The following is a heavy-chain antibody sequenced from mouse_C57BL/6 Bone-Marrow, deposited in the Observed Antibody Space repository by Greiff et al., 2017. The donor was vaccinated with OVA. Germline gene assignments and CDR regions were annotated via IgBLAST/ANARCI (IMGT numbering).Heavy chain of an antibody. J-gene: IGHJ1*03. Sequence: EVHLVESGPGLVKPSQSLSLTCSVTGYSITSGYYWNWIRQFPGNKLEWMGYISYDGSNNYNPSLKNRISITRDTSKNQFFLKLNSVTTEDTATYYCARRYYGSRYWYFDVWGTGTTVTVSS. V-gene: IGHV3-6*01. CDR1: GYSITSGYY. CDR2: ISYDGSN. D-gene: IGHD1-1*01. CDR3: ARRYYGSRYWYFDV.